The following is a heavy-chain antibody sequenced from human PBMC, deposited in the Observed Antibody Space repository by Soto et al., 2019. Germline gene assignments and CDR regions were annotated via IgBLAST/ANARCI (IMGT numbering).Heavy chain of an antibody. CDR1: GYSFAGYW. J-gene: IGHJ4*02. V-gene: IGHV5-10-1*01. Sequence: GESLKISCKGSGYSFAGYWITWVRQKPGKGLEWMGRIGPSDSQTYYSPSFRGHVTISATKSITTVFLQWSSLRASDTAMYYCARQIYDSDTGPNFQYYFDSWGQGTPVTVSS. CDR2: IGPSDSQT. CDR3: ARQIYDSDTGPNFQYYFDS. D-gene: IGHD3-22*01.